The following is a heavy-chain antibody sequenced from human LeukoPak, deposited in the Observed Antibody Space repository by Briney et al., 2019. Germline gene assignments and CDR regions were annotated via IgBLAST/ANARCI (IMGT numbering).Heavy chain of an antibody. V-gene: IGHV4-30-4*01. J-gene: IGHJ1*01. D-gene: IGHD2-2*01. CDR1: GGSVGRGDYY. CDR2: IYYSGST. Sequence: PSETQSPTCTVSGGSVGRGDYYWSWIRQPPGKGLEWIGYIYYSGSTYYNPSLKSRVTISVDTSKKQFSLKLSSVTAADTAVYYCAVLYAPAEYFQHRGQGTLVTVSS. CDR3: AVLYAPAEYFQH.